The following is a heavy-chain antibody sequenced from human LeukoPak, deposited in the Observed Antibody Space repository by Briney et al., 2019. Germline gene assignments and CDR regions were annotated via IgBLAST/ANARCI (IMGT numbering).Heavy chain of an antibody. Sequence: GASVKVSCKASGYTFMNYAISWVRQAPGQGLEWMGWINTYNDNTNYAQNFQGRITMTTDTSTSTVYMELRSLISDDSAVYYCARGGSGWFEDLWGQGTLVTVSS. J-gene: IGHJ5*02. CDR1: GYTFMNYA. CDR3: ARGGSGWFEDL. CDR2: INTYNDNT. D-gene: IGHD6-19*01. V-gene: IGHV1-18*01.